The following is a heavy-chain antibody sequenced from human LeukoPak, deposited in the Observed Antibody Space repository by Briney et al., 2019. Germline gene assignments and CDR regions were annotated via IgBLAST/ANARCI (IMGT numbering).Heavy chain of an antibody. D-gene: IGHD5-24*01. CDR2: MNSAGGQK. V-gene: IGHV3-7*01. CDR1: GFTFSSSW. J-gene: IGHJ4*02. Sequence: GGSLRLSCAVSGFTFSSSWMTWVRQPPGKGLELVATMNSAGGQKSYVDSVKGRFTISRDNAKTSLYLQMNSLRAEDTDVYYCARNYAYNHFDYWGQGTLVTVSS. CDR3: ARNYAYNHFDY.